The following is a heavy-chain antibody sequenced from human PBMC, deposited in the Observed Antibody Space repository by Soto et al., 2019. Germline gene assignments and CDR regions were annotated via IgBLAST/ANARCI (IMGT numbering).Heavy chain of an antibody. J-gene: IGHJ5*02. CDR1: GYTFTSYG. V-gene: IGHV1-18*01. CDR3: ARDHCGGDCYGNWFDP. Sequence: GASVKVSCKASGYTFTSYGISWVRQAPGQGLEWMGWISAYNGNTNYAQKLQGRVTMTTDTSTSTAYMELRSLRSDDTAVYYCARDHCGGDCYGNWFDPWGQGTLVTVSS. D-gene: IGHD2-21*02. CDR2: ISAYNGNT.